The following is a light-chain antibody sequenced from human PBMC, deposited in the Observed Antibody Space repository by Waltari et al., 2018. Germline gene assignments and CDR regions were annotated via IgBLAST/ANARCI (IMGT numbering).Light chain of an antibody. CDR3: QSYDSSNDVV. CDR1: SGSIASNY. J-gene: IGLJ2*01. V-gene: IGLV6-57*02. Sequence: NFMLTQPHSVSESPGKTVTISCTGSSGSIASNYVQWYQQCPGSAPTTVIYEDNQRPSGVPDRFSGSIDSSSNSASLTISGLKTEDEADYYCQSYDSSNDVVFGGGTKLTVL. CDR2: EDN.